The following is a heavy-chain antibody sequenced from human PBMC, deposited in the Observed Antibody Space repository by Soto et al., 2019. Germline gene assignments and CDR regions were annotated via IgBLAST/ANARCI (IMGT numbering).Heavy chain of an antibody. V-gene: IGHV4-59*01. Sequence: QVQLQESGPGQVKPSEPLSLKCTISGGSISVYYWSWLPQPPGQALEWIGYIYDSGSPYYNPSLRSRVIISADTSKNQISLELTSATAADTAVYYCARGVGSRPPRYWGRGTLVTVSS. CDR3: ARGVGSRPPRY. D-gene: IGHD1-26*01. J-gene: IGHJ4*02. CDR1: GGSISVYY. CDR2: IYDSGSP.